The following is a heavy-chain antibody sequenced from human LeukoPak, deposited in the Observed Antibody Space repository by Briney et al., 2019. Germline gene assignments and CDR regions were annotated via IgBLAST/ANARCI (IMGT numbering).Heavy chain of an antibody. D-gene: IGHD6-6*01. CDR3: AREYASSSGRAFDI. J-gene: IGHJ3*02. Sequence: GGSLRLSYAASGFTFTTYSWHWVRQAPGKGLEWVSYISSSSGTIYYADSVKGRFTISSDNSKNSLYLQMNSLRADDTAFYYCAREYASSSGRAFDIWGQGTLVTVSS. CDR1: GFTFTTYS. CDR2: ISSSSGTI. V-gene: IGHV3-48*04.